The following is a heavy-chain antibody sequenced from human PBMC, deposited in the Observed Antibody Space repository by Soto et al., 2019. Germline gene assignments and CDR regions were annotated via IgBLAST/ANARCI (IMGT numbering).Heavy chain of an antibody. Sequence: QVQLVESGGGVVQPGRSLRLSCAASGFTFSSYAMHWVRQAPGKGLEWVAVISYDGSNKYYADSVKGRFTISRYNSTNELYMDMNSLKAEDTAVYYWAREGDGTGWEPISYYNSMDVWGQGTMVTVSS. V-gene: IGHV3-30-3*01. CDR1: GFTFSSYA. CDR2: ISYDGSNK. CDR3: AREGDGTGWEPISYYNSMDV. J-gene: IGHJ6*02. D-gene: IGHD6-19*01.